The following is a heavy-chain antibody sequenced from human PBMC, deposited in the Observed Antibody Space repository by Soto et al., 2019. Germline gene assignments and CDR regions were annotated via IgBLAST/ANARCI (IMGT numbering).Heavy chain of an antibody. CDR3: ARLRDGYNYDY. V-gene: IGHV1-18*01. CDR2: INTYNSNT. CDR1: GYTFTNYG. J-gene: IGHJ4*02. D-gene: IGHD5-12*01. Sequence: EPAASVKVSCKASGYTFTNYGISWVRQAPGQGLECMGWINTYNSNTNYAQKLQGRVTMTTDTSTSTVYMELRSLRSDDTAVYYCARLRDGYNYDYWGQGTLVTVSS.